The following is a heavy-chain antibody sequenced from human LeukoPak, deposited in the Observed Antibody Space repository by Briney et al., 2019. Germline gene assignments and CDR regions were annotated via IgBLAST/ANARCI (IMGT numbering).Heavy chain of an antibody. J-gene: IGHJ4*02. CDR3: ARGGQQLSFFDF. CDR2: INHSGST. D-gene: IGHD6-13*01. Sequence: SETLSLTCAVYGGSFSGYYWSWIRQPPGKGLEWIGEINHSGSTNYNPPLKSRVTMSIDTSKNQFSLKLSSVTAADTAVYYCARGGQQLSFFDFWGQGTLVTVSS. V-gene: IGHV4-34*01. CDR1: GGSFSGYY.